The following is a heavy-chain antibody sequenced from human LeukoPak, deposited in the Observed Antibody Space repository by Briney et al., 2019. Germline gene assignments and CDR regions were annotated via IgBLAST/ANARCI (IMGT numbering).Heavy chain of an antibody. D-gene: IGHD3-3*01. CDR3: ARGNSYGYDFWSGAYFDY. CDR2: IYNSGST. J-gene: IGHJ4*02. V-gene: IGHV4-59*01. Sequence: SETLSLTCTVSGVSISSYYWSWIRQPPGKGPEWIGYIYNSGSTNYNPSLKSRVTISVDTSKNQFSLKLSSVTAADTAVYYCARGNSYGYDFWSGAYFDYWGQGTLVTVSS. CDR1: GVSISSYY.